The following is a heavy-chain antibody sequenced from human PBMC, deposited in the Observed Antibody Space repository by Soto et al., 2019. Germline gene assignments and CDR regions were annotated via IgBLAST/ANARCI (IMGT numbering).Heavy chain of an antibody. CDR1: GYIFITYG. V-gene: IGHV1-18*01. CDR2: ISPYNGNT. J-gene: IGHJ4*02. Sequence: QVQLVQSGVEVKKPGASVKVSCKASGYIFITYGISWVRQAPGQGLEWMGRISPYNGNTNYAQNLQGRVTMTTDTSTSTAYMELRSLRSADTAVYYCARDLDGSGSYYTDHWGPETQVTVSS. D-gene: IGHD3-10*01. CDR3: ARDLDGSGSYYTDH.